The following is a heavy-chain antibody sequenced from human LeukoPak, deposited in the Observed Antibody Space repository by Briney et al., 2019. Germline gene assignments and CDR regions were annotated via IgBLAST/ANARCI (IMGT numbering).Heavy chain of an antibody. CDR1: GGSISSGDYY. Sequence: SQTLSLTCTVSGGSISSGDYYWSWIRQPPGKGLEWIGYIYYSGSTYYNPSLKSRVTISVDTSKNQFSLKLSSVTAADTAVYYCARTPTHDFWSQPGGFDPWGQGTLVTVSS. CDR3: ARTPTHDFWSQPGGFDP. CDR2: IYYSGST. J-gene: IGHJ5*02. D-gene: IGHD3-3*01. V-gene: IGHV4-30-4*08.